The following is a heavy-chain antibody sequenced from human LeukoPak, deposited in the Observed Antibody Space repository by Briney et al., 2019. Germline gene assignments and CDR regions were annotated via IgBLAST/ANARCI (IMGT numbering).Heavy chain of an antibody. J-gene: IGHJ4*02. Sequence: GGFLRLSCAASGFTFSDHYMDWVRQAPGKGLEWVGRIRKKANGYTTEYAASVKGRFTISRDDSKNSLHLQMNSLRTEDTAVYYCARGYYDILTGHHTFDYWGQGILVTVSS. CDR1: GFTFSDHY. CDR3: ARGYYDILTGHHTFDY. CDR2: IRKKANGYTT. V-gene: IGHV3-72*01. D-gene: IGHD3-9*01.